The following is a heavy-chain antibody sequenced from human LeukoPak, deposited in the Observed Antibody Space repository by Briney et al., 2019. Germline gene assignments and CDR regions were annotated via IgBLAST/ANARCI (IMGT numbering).Heavy chain of an antibody. J-gene: IGHJ5*02. Sequence: SQTLSLTCTVSSGSISSYYWSWIRQPAGKGLEWIGRIYTSGSTNYNPSLKSRVTMSVDTSKNQFSLKLSSVTAADTGVYYCARGAYCSSTSCYTGYNWFDPWGQGTLVTVSS. CDR1: SGSISSYY. V-gene: IGHV4-4*07. D-gene: IGHD2-2*02. CDR2: IYTSGST. CDR3: ARGAYCSSTSCYTGYNWFDP.